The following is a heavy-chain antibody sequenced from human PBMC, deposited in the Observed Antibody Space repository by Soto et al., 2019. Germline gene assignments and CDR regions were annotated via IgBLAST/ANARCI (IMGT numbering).Heavy chain of an antibody. V-gene: IGHV3-30-3*01. CDR1: GFTFSSYA. D-gene: IGHD4-17*01. J-gene: IGHJ4*02. CDR2: ISYDGSNK. Sequence: QVQLVESGGGVVQPGRSLRLSCAASGFTFSSYAMHWVRQAPGKGLEWVAVISYDGSNKYYADSVKGRFTISRDNSKNTLDLQMNSLRAEDTAVYYCARGMEDYGDYSFDYWGQGTLVTVSS. CDR3: ARGMEDYGDYSFDY.